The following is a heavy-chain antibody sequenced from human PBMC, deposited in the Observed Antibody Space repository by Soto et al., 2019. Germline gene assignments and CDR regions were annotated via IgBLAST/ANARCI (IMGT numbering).Heavy chain of an antibody. J-gene: IGHJ6*02. CDR2: IYYSGSI. D-gene: IGHD2-21*02. CDR3: AREDDGGDRDYYGLDV. Sequence: SETLSLTCTVPGGSISSDNYHWTWIRQSPGKGLEWIGYIYYSGSIFYNPSFKSRVTISVDTSKNQFSLQLSSVTAADTAVYFCAREDDGGDRDYYGLDVWGQGTTVTVSS. V-gene: IGHV4-30-4*08. CDR1: GGSISSDNYH.